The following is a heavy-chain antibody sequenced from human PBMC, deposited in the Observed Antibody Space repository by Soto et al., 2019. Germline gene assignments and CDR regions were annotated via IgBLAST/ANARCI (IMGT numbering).Heavy chain of an antibody. D-gene: IGHD4-4*01. CDR1: GGAVSGSD. Sequence: QVQLQQLGAGLLKPSQTMSLTCGVRGGAVSGSDWSWVRQTPGQGLEWIGEVIHTGSANYNPSLKNVVAISVDTPKNAFSQNLTSVTAADTGVYYCARPVLQFYPYHYYGMDVWGQGTAVTVTS. CDR3: ARPVLQFYPYHYYGMDV. CDR2: VIHTGSA. V-gene: IGHV4-34*12. J-gene: IGHJ6*02.